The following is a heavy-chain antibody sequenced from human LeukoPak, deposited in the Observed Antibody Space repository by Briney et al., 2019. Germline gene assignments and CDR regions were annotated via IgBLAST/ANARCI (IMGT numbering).Heavy chain of an antibody. J-gene: IGHJ4*02. CDR2: IYHSGST. Sequence: SETLSLTCTVSGGSISSYYWSWVRQPPGKGLEWIGEIYHSGSTNYNPSLKSRVTISVDKSKNQFSLKLSSVTAADTAVYYCARAGDYYDSSGLWSLDYWGQGTLVTVSS. CDR1: GGSISSYY. V-gene: IGHV4-59*08. CDR3: ARAGDYYDSSGLWSLDY. D-gene: IGHD3-22*01.